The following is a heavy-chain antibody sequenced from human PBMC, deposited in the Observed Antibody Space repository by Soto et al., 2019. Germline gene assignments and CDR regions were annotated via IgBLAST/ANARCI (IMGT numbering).Heavy chain of an antibody. CDR1: GFTFSSYA. Sequence: GGSLRLSCAASGFTFSSYAMHWVRQAPGKGLEWVAVISYDGSNKYYADSVKGRFTISRDNSKNTLYLQMNSLRAEDTAVYYCARGERQQLVFPSDYWGQGTLVTVSS. CDR3: ARGERQQLVFPSDY. V-gene: IGHV3-30-3*01. CDR2: ISYDGSNK. J-gene: IGHJ4*02. D-gene: IGHD6-13*01.